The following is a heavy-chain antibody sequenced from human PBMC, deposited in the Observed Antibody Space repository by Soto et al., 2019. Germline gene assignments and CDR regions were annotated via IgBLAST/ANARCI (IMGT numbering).Heavy chain of an antibody. D-gene: IGHD3-22*01. CDR1: GGTFSSYT. V-gene: IGHV1-69*02. CDR3: ARAVVVNDAFDI. CDR2: IIPILGIA. Sequence: QVQLVQSGAEVKKPGSSVKVSCKASGGTFSSYTISWVRQAPGQGLEWMGRIIPILGIANYAQKFQGRVTITADKCTSTADMELSSLRSEDTAVYYCARAVVVNDAFDIWGQGTMVTVSS. J-gene: IGHJ3*02.